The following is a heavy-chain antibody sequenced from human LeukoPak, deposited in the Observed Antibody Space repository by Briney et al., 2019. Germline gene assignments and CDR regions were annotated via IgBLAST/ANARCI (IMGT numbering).Heavy chain of an antibody. Sequence: SETLSLTCTVSGGPFSGYSWSWIRQSPGKGLEWIGEINHSGGTNYNPSLKNRVTISVETSKNQFSLKLTSVTAADTAVYYCARGLEGYSYGNSEFDHWGQGTLVTVSS. CDR3: ARGLEGYSYGNSEFDH. D-gene: IGHD5-18*01. V-gene: IGHV4-34*01. J-gene: IGHJ4*02. CDR2: INHSGGT. CDR1: GGPFSGYS.